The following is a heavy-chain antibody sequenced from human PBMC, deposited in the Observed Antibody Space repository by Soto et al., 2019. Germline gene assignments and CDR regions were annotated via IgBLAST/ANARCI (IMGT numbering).Heavy chain of an antibody. V-gene: IGHV3-23*01. Sequence: GGSLRLSCAASGFTFINYAMTWVRQAPGKGLEWVSVLGSEGTIYYAESVKGRFTISRDNSKNTLYLQMNSLRAVDLAVYYCAKDLEGWSPGVLDSWGQGTLVTVSS. CDR2: LGSEGTI. CDR3: AKDLEGWSPGVLDS. J-gene: IGHJ4*02. CDR1: GFTFINYA. D-gene: IGHD2-15*01.